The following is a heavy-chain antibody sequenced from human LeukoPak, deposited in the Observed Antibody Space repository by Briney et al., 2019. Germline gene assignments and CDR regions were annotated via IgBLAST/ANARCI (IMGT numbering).Heavy chain of an antibody. J-gene: IGHJ4*02. CDR2: ISGNGTYI. CDR3: ASADLRLFDY. D-gene: IGHD4-17*01. Sequence: GGSLRLSCAASGFTLSYYGLNWVRQAPGKGLEWVSSISGNGTYIYYAESVKGRFTISRDNARSSLYLQMNSLRAEDTAVYYCASADLRLFDYWGQGTLVTVSS. CDR1: GFTLSYYG. V-gene: IGHV3-21*01.